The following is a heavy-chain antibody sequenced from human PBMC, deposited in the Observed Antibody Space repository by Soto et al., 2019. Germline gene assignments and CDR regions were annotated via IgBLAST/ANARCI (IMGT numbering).Heavy chain of an antibody. Sequence: PGGSLRLSXAASGFMFSTYAMHWVRQAPGKGLEWVAVISYDGNDIYYGDSVKGRFTISRDNSRNTLYLEMNSLKPDDTAVFYCARDQGRTVTRGDWFDPWGQGTLVTVSS. CDR1: GFMFSTYA. CDR3: ARDQGRTVTRGDWFDP. J-gene: IGHJ5*02. D-gene: IGHD6-19*01. CDR2: ISYDGNDI. V-gene: IGHV3-30-3*01.